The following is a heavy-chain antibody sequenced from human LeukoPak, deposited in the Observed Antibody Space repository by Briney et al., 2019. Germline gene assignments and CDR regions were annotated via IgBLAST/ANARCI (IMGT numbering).Heavy chain of an antibody. D-gene: IGHD3-22*01. CDR3: AKDPYDSSGNFDY. J-gene: IGHJ4*02. CDR1: GFTFSNYA. CDR2: ISGSGGST. V-gene: IGHV3-23*01. Sequence: RGSLRLSCAASGFTFSNYAMNWVRQAPGKGLEWVSTISGSGGSTYYADSVKGRFTISRDNSKNTLYLQMNSLRAEDTAVYYCAKDPYDSSGNFDYWGQGTLVTVSS.